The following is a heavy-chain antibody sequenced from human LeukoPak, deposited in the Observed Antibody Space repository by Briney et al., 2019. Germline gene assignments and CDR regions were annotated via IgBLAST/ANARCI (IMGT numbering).Heavy chain of an antibody. V-gene: IGHV4-39*07. CDR2: IYSDGTT. CDR3: ARVWWELDSGMDV. CDR1: GDSLTSGSYY. Sequence: SETLSLTCTVSGDSLTSGSYYWGWIRQTPGKGLEWIGNIYSDGTTSYNPSVKSRVTMSVDTSKNQFSLKLSSVTAADTAVYYCARVWWELDSGMDVWGQGTTVTVSS. D-gene: IGHD1-26*01. J-gene: IGHJ6*02.